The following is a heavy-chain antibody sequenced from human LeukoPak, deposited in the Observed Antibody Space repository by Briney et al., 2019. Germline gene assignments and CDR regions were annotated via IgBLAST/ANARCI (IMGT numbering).Heavy chain of an antibody. CDR1: GFKMNDYS. J-gene: IGHJ4*02. D-gene: IGHD3/OR15-3a*01. CDR3: ARATDWVFDY. V-gene: IGHV4-59*01. Sequence: PGGSLRLSCTVSGFKMNDYSMTWIRQPPGKGLEWIGYIYYSGSTNYNPSLKSRVTISVDTSKNQFSLKLSSVTAADTAVYYCARATDWVFDYWGQGTLVTVSS. CDR2: IYYSGST.